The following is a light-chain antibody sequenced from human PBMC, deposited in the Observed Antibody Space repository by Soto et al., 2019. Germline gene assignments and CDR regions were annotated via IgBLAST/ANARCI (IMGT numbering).Light chain of an antibody. CDR2: EVN. CDR3: SSYAGSSNV. V-gene: IGLV2-8*01. Sequence: QSALTQPPSASGSPGQSVAISCTGTSSDVGGYNYVYWYQQHPGKAPKLMIYEVNKRPSGVPDRFSGSKSGNTASLTVSGLQAEDEAECHCSSYAGSSNVFGTGTKLTVL. J-gene: IGLJ1*01. CDR1: SSDVGGYNY.